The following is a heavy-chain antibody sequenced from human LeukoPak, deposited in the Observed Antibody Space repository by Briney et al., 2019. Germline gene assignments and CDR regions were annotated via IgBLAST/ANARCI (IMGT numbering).Heavy chain of an antibody. CDR1: GYTFTGYY. V-gene: IGHV1-2*06. J-gene: IGHJ4*02. D-gene: IGHD6-19*01. CDR3: ARASSGWYRDFDY. Sequence: ASVKVSCKASGYTFTGYYMHWVRQAPGQGLEWMGRSNPNSGGTNYAQKFQGRVTMTRDTSISTAYMELSRLRSDDTAVYYCARASSGWYRDFDYWGQGTLVTVSS. CDR2: SNPNSGGT.